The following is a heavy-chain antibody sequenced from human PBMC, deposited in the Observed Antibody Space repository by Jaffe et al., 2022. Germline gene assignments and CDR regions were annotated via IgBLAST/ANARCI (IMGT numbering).Heavy chain of an antibody. V-gene: IGHV4-38-2*01. Sequence: QVQLQESGPGLVKPSETLSLTCAVSGYSISSGYYWGWIRQPPGKGLEWIGSIYHSGSTYYNPSLKSRVTISVDTSKNQFSLKLSSVTAADTAVYYCARASPYYDILTGYYNVFFGYYFDYWGQGTLVTVSS. CDR2: IYHSGST. J-gene: IGHJ4*02. CDR3: ARASPYYDILTGYYNVFFGYYFDY. D-gene: IGHD3-9*01. CDR1: GYSISSGYY.